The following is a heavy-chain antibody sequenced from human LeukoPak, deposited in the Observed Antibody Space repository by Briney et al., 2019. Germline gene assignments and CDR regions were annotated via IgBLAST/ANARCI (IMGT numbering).Heavy chain of an antibody. D-gene: IGHD1-26*01. CDR2: ISGSGGST. CDR3: AKEVIVGVSFDY. J-gene: IGHJ4*02. V-gene: IGHV3-23*01. Sequence: GGSLRLSCAASGFTFSSYAMSWVRQAPGKGLEWVAAISGSGGSTYYADSVRGRFTSSRDNFKNTLYLQMNSLRAEDTAVYYCAKEVIVGVSFDYWGQGTLVTVSS. CDR1: GFTFSSYA.